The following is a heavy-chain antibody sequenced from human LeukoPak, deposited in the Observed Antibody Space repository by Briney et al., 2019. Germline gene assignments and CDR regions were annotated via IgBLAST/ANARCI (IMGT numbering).Heavy chain of an antibody. CDR1: SDTFSDYE. Sequence: AETLTLSCAASSDTFSDYERSWIRQPPGKGLEWIGSSYNSGSTNYNPSLKGRVTISVDTSKNQLSLRLSSVTAADTAVYYCARYRSGSFDLWGQGTMVTVSS. CDR2: SYNSGST. J-gene: IGHJ3*01. D-gene: IGHD2-15*01. CDR3: ARYRSGSFDL. V-gene: IGHV4-59*08.